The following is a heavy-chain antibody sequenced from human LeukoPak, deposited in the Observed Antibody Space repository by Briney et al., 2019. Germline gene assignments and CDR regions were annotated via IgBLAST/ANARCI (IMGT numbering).Heavy chain of an antibody. Sequence: GGSLRLSCAASGFTVSTIYMSWVRQAPGKGLEWVSVIHGDGTTYYADSVKGRFTISRDNSKNTLYLQMNTLRGDDTAVYYCARANRGAFDQWGQGTLVTVSS. CDR3: ARANRGAFDQ. V-gene: IGHV3-53*01. D-gene: IGHD1-26*01. J-gene: IGHJ4*02. CDR1: GFTVSTIY. CDR2: IHGDGTT.